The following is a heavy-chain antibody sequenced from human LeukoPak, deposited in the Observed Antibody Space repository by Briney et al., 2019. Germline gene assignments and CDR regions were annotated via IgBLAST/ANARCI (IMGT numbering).Heavy chain of an antibody. CDR2: ISSSSSTI. V-gene: IGHV3-48*04. D-gene: IGHD3-22*01. Sequence: GGSLRLSCAASGFTFSSYSMNWVRQAPGKGLEWVSYISSSSSTIYYADSVKGRFTISRDNAKNSLYLQMNSLRAEDTAVYYCARASYDSSGYLTPDFWGQGTLVTVSS. J-gene: IGHJ4*02. CDR3: ARASYDSSGYLTPDF. CDR1: GFTFSSYS.